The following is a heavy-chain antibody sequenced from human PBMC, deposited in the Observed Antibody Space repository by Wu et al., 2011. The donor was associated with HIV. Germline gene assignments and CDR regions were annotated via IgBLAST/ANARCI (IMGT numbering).Heavy chain of an antibody. CDR2: MNPNSGNT. CDR3: ARVPSWPAAIDYYYMDV. Sequence: SVKVSCKASGYSFTRYDINWVRQATGQGLEWMGWMNPNSGNTGYAQKFQGRVTMTRNTSISTAYMELSSLRSDDTAVYYCARVPSWPAAIDYYYMDVWGQGATVTVSS. CDR1: GYSFTRYD. V-gene: IGHV1-8*01. D-gene: IGHD2-2*01. J-gene: IGHJ6*03.